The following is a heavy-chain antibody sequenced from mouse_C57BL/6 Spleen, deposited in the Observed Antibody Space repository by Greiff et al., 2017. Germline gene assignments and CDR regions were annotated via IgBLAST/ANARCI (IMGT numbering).Heavy chain of an antibody. D-gene: IGHD1-1*01. Sequence: EVQVVESEGGLVQPGSSMKLSCTASGFTFSDYYMAWVRQVPEKGLEWVANINYDGSSTYYLDSLKSRFIISRDNAKNILYLQMSSLKSEDTATYYWARDYYGSRARYFDVWGTGTTVTVSS. CDR1: GFTFSDYY. V-gene: IGHV5-16*01. CDR2: INYDGSST. J-gene: IGHJ1*03. CDR3: ARDYYGSRARYFDV.